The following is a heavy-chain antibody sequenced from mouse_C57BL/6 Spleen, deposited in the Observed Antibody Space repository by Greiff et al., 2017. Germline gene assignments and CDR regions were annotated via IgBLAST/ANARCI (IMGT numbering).Heavy chain of an antibody. J-gene: IGHJ4*01. V-gene: IGHV14-2*01. CDR1: GFNIKDYY. D-gene: IGHD1-1*01. Sequence: EVQGVESGAELVKPGASVKLSCTASGFNIKDYYMHWVKQRTEQGLEWIGRIDPEDGETKYAPKFPGKATITADTSSNTAYLPLSSLPSEATAVYYWARSPGAVVVPYAMDYWGQGTSVTVSS. CDR2: IDPEDGET. CDR3: ARSPGAVVVPYAMDY.